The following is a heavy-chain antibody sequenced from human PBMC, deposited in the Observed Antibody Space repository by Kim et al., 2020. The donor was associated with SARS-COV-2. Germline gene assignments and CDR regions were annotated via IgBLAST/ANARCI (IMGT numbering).Heavy chain of an antibody. J-gene: IGHJ6*02. V-gene: IGHV3-23*01. D-gene: IGHD3-10*01. CDR1: GFTFSSYA. CDR2: ISGSGGST. Sequence: GGSLRLSCAASGFTFSSYAMSWVRQAPGKGLEWVSAISGSGGSTYYADSVKGRFTISRDNSKNTLYLQMNSLRAEDTAVYYCAKDSVYYYGSGSYYNGLKYYYYGMDVWGQGTTVTVSS. CDR3: AKDSVYYYGSGSYYNGLKYYYYGMDV.